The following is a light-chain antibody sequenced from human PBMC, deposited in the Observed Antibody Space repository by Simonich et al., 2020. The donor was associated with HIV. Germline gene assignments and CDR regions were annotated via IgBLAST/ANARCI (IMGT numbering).Light chain of an antibody. CDR1: SSNIGSNT. Sequence: QSVLTQPPSASGTPGQRVTISCSGSSSNIGSNTVNWYQQLPGTAPKLLSYSNNQRPSGVPARVSGSKSGTSASLAISGLQSEDEADYYCAAWDDSLNGWVFGGGTKLTVL. J-gene: IGLJ3*02. V-gene: IGLV1-44*01. CDR3: AAWDDSLNGWV. CDR2: SNN.